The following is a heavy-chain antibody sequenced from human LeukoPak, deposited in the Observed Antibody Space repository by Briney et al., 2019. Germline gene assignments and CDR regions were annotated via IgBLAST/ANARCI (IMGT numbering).Heavy chain of an antibody. CDR2: SYYSGST. J-gene: IGHJ4*02. CDR1: GGSMNNYY. Sequence: SETLSLTCTASGGSMNNYYWNWIRQPPGKGLEWIGYSYYSGSTNYNSSLKSRVNISVDTSKNQFSLNLTSVTAADTAVYYCARLGSVAMPFDYWGQGTLVTVSS. V-gene: IGHV4-59*08. D-gene: IGHD2-2*01. CDR3: ARLGSVAMPFDY.